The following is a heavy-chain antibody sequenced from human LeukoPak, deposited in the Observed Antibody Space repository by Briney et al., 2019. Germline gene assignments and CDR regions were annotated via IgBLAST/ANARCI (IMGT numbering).Heavy chain of an antibody. CDR3: AREYIAGPIGRYSWFDP. V-gene: IGHV1-2*02. J-gene: IGHJ5*02. CDR1: GYTFTGYY. D-gene: IGHD1-26*01. Sequence: ASVKVSCKASGYTFTGYYMHWVRQAPGQGLEWMGWINPNSGGTNYAQKFQGRVTMTRDTSISTAYMELSRLRSDDTAVYYCAREYIAGPIGRYSWFDPWGQGTLVTVSS. CDR2: INPNSGGT.